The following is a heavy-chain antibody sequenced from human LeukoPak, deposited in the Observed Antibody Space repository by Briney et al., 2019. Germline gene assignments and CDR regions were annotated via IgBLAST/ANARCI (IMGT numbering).Heavy chain of an antibody. Sequence: PGGSLRLSCAASGWTFSSYWMYWVRQAPGKGLEWVANIKQDGSEKYYVDSVKGRFTISRDNARNSLYLQMNTLRAEDTAVYYCARAITYWGQGTLVTVSS. CDR1: GWTFSSYW. CDR2: IKQDGSEK. V-gene: IGHV3-7*04. J-gene: IGHJ4*02. CDR3: ARAITY.